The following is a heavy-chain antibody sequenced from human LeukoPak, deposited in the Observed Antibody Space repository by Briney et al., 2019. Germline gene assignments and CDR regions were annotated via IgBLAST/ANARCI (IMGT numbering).Heavy chain of an antibody. Sequence: SETLSLTCTVSGGSISSGGYYWSWIRQPPGKGLEWIGYIYYTGTTYYNPSLQSRVTMSVDTSKNQFSLKLSSVTAVDTAVYYCARKENVYYYFDYWGQGTLVTVSS. D-gene: IGHD3-10*01. CDR3: ARKENVYYYFDY. CDR1: GGSISSGGYY. V-gene: IGHV4-31*02. CDR2: IYYTGTT. J-gene: IGHJ4*02.